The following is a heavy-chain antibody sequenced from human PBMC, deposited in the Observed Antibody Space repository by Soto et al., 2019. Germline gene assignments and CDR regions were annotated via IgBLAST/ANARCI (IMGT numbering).Heavy chain of an antibody. CDR3: ARANSGDDDEFDY. D-gene: IGHD5-12*01. Sequence: GASVKVSCKASGYTFTGYYIHWVRQAPGQGLEWMGWISPNSGGTNSAQKFQGRVTLTRDTSINSVYMELSRLRSDDTAVYYCARANSGDDDEFDYWGQGTPVTVPQ. J-gene: IGHJ4*02. V-gene: IGHV1-2*02. CDR2: ISPNSGGT. CDR1: GYTFTGYY.